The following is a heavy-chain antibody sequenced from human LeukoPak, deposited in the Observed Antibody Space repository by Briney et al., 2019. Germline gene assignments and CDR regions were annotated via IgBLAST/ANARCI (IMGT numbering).Heavy chain of an antibody. J-gene: IGHJ3*02. V-gene: IGHV4-38-2*02. D-gene: IGHD2-21*02. CDR3: ARTVVTATIDGFQI. CDR2: VHETGYA. Sequence: SETLSLTCSVSGSSFRSGHYWGWIRQSSGEGLEWIGNVHETGYANYNPSLRSRVTISVDPSKSQFSLRLTSVTAADTAVYYCARTVVTATIDGFQIWGQGTMVTVSS. CDR1: GSSFRSGHY.